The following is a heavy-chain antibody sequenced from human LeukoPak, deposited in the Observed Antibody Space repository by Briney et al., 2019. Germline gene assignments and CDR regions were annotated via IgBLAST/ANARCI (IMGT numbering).Heavy chain of an antibody. J-gene: IGHJ4*02. D-gene: IGHD3-16*01. CDR2: IKQDGSEK. CDR3: ARYRMGCLDN. CDR1: RFTFSSYW. V-gene: IGHV3-7*01. Sequence: GGSLRLSCAASRFTFSSYWMSWVRQAPGKGLEWVANIKQDGSEKFYVDSVKGRFTISRDNAKNSVYLQMKSLRAEDTALYFCARYRMGCLDNWGQGTLVAVSS.